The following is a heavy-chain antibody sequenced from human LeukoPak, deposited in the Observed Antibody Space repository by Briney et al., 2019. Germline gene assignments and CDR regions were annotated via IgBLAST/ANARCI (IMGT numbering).Heavy chain of an antibody. CDR3: ARAPISGSYSQYFYMDV. CDR1: GFTFSSDA. CDR2: ITWNSDIK. J-gene: IGHJ6*03. Sequence: GGSLRLSCAASGFTFSSDAMSWVRQAPGKGLEWVSGITWNSDIKAYADAVKGRFTVSRDNAKNSLYLQMNSLRSDDTALYYCARAPISGSYSQYFYMDVWGKGTTVTISS. V-gene: IGHV3-9*01. D-gene: IGHD3-10*01.